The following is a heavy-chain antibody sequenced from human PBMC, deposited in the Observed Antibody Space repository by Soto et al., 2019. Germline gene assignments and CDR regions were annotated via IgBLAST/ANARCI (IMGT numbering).Heavy chain of an antibody. CDR2: ISYDGSNK. CDR3: AKDLVSIAARPDYYYYGMDV. CDR1: GFTFSSYG. V-gene: IGHV3-30*18. Sequence: QVQLVESGGGVVQPGRSLRLSCAASGFTFSSYGMHWVRQAPGKGLEWVAVISYDGSNKYYADSVKGRFTISRDNSKNTLYLQMNSLRAEDTAVYYCAKDLVSIAARPDYYYYGMDVWGQGTTVTVSS. J-gene: IGHJ6*02. D-gene: IGHD6-6*01.